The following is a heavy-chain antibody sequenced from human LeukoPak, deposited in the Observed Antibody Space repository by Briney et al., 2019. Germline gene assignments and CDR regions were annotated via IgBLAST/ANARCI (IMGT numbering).Heavy chain of an antibody. J-gene: IGHJ3*02. CDR3: ARESGTTPVDI. Sequence: ASVTVSCKASGYTFTSYAMHWVRQAPGQRLEWMGWINAGNGNTKYSQKFQGRVTITRDTSASTAYMELSSLRSEETAVYYCARESGTTPVDIWGQGTMVTVSS. V-gene: IGHV1-3*01. D-gene: IGHD1-7*01. CDR2: INAGNGNT. CDR1: GYTFTSYA.